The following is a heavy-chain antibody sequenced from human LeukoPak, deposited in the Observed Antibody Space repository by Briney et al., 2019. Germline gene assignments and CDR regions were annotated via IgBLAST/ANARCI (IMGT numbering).Heavy chain of an antibody. D-gene: IGHD2-21*01. CDR1: GDSISSDY. CDR3: ARLDCVADNCYNY. CDR2: INYSGST. V-gene: IGHV4-59*08. J-gene: IGHJ4*02. Sequence: SETLSLSCIVSGDSISSDYWSWIRQPQGKGLEWIGYINYSGSTTYNPSLKSRVTISVDTSKNHVSLKLRSVTAADTAVYYCARLDCVADNCYNYWGLGTLVTVSS.